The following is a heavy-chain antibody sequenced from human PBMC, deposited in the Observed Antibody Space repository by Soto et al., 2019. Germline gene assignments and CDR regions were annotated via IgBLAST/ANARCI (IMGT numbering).Heavy chain of an antibody. CDR2: IYHSGST. V-gene: IGHV4-4*02. D-gene: IGHD6-6*01. CDR3: AVTSIAARLAEVYYGMDV. CDR1: GGSISSSNW. J-gene: IGHJ6*02. Sequence: PSETLSLTCAVSGGSISSSNWWSWVRQPPGKGLEWIGEIYHSGSTNYNPSLKSRVTISVDKSKNQFSPKLSSVTAADTAVYYCAVTSIAARLAEVYYGMDVWGQGTTVTVSS.